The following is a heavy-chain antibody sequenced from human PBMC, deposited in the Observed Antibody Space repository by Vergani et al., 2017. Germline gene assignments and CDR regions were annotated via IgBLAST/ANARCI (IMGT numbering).Heavy chain of an antibody. D-gene: IGHD4-17*01. CDR1: GYTFTDHY. Sequence: EVQLVQSGAEVKKPGATMNISCKVSGYTFTDHYMHWVKQAPGKGLEWIGLVDPEDGETIYAEKFKRRVTIAADTSTDTAHLELSSLRSEDTAVYYCATPQTVTTGGMEVWGQGTTVIVSS. CDR3: ATPQTVTTGGMEV. J-gene: IGHJ6*02. V-gene: IGHV1-69-2*01. CDR2: VDPEDGET.